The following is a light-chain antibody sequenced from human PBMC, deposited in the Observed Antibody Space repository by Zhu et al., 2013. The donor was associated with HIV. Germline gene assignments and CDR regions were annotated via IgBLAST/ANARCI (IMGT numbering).Light chain of an antibody. CDR2: SVS. CDR1: QSVGTN. Sequence: EIVMTQSPASMSVSAGERATFSCRASQSVGTNVAWYQQKPGQAPRLLMYSVSTRATNIPARFRGSGSGTEFTLTISSLQSEDFAVYYCQQYNNWLLTFGQGTRLEIK. J-gene: IGKJ5*01. CDR3: QQYNNWLLT. V-gene: IGKV3-15*01.